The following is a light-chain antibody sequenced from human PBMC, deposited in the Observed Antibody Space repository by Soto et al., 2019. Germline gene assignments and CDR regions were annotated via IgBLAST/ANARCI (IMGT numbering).Light chain of an antibody. V-gene: IGKV1-9*01. Sequence: DIQLTQSPSFLSASVGDRVTITCRASQGISSYLAWYQQKPGKAPNLLIYAASILQSGVPSRFSGNGSGTEFTLTVSSLQPEDFATYYCQQLNTYPVTFGPGTKVDIK. J-gene: IGKJ3*01. CDR2: AAS. CDR1: QGISSY. CDR3: QQLNTYPVT.